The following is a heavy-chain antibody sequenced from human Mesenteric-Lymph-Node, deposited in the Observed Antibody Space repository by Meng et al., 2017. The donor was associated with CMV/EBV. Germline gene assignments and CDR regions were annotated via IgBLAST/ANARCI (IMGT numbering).Heavy chain of an antibody. J-gene: IGHJ4*02. CDR3: AKDPDY. CDR2: IKQDGSEK. V-gene: IGHV3-7*03. Sequence: GESLKISCAASGFIFSDYAMSWVRQVPGKGLEWVANIKQDGSEKYYVDSVKGRFTISRDNAKNSLYLQMNSLRAEDTAVYYCAKDPDYWGQGTLVTVSS. CDR1: GFIFSDYA.